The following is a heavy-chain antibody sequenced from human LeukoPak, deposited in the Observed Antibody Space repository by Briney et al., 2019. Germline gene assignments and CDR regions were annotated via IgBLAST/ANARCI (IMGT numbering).Heavy chain of an antibody. CDR2: IIPTFGTA. CDR3: AREGVRKQYYYDRKAFDI. D-gene: IGHD3-22*01. J-gene: IGHJ3*02. Sequence: SVKVSCKASGGTFSSYAISWVRQAPGQGLEWMGRIIPTFGTANYAQKFQGRVTITTDESTSTAYMELSSLRSEDTAVYYCAREGVRKQYYYDRKAFDIWGQGTMVTVSS. CDR1: GGTFSSYA. V-gene: IGHV1-69*05.